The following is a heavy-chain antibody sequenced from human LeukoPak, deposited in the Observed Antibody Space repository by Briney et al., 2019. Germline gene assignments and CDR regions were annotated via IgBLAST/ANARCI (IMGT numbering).Heavy chain of an antibody. CDR3: ARSYSSGWYPNWFDP. CDR2: ISSSSSYI. CDR1: GFTFSSYT. J-gene: IGHJ5*02. Sequence: GGSLRLSCAASGFTFSSYTMNWVRQAPGKGLEWVSSISSSSSYIYYADSVEGRFTISRDNAKNSLYLQMNSLRAEDTAVYYCARSYSSGWYPNWFDPWGQGTLVTVSS. V-gene: IGHV3-21*01. D-gene: IGHD6-19*01.